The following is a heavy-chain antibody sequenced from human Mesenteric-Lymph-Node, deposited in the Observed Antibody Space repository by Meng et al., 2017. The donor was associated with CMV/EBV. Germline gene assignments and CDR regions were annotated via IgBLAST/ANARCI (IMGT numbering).Heavy chain of an antibody. Sequence: SETLSLTCTVSGGSISSYYWSWIRQPPGKGLEWIGYIYYSGSTNYNPSLKSRVTISVDTSKNQFSLKLSSVTAADTAVYYCARDHTGTTYFDYWGQGTLVTVSS. CDR3: ARDHTGTTYFDY. CDR1: GGSISSYY. V-gene: IGHV4-59*01. J-gene: IGHJ4*02. CDR2: IYYSGST. D-gene: IGHD1-1*01.